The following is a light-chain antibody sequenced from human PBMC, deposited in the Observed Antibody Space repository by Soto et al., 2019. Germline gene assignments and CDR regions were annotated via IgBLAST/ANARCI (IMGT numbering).Light chain of an antibody. Sequence: QVTPSRWKLAASVGSRVTISFRDRQSISSWLAWYQRKPGKAPKLLIYKAPSLESGVPSRFSGSGSGTEFTLTISSLHPEDFATFYCQQSYSAPITFGGGTRLEIK. CDR2: KAP. V-gene: IGKV1-5*03. CDR1: QSISSW. CDR3: QQSYSAPIT. J-gene: IGKJ5*01.